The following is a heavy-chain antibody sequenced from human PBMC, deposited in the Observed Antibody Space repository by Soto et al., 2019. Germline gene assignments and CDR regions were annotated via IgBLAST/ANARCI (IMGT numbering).Heavy chain of an antibody. J-gene: IGHJ4*02. D-gene: IGHD2-21*02. CDR1: GYTFTSYY. V-gene: IGHV1-2*02. Sequence: QAQLVQSGAEVKKPGASVKVSCEASGYTFTSYYVHWVRQAPGQGLEWMGWINPNSGDTKYAQKFRGRVTMTRDTSITTAYMEVKMLTSDDTAVYYCASQLAYCGGDCFTEPVDYWGQGTLVTVSS. CDR2: INPNSGDT. CDR3: ASQLAYCGGDCFTEPVDY.